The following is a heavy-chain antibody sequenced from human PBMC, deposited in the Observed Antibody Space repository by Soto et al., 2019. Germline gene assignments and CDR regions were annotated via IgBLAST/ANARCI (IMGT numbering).Heavy chain of an antibody. CDR3: AREANYPNWFDP. CDR1: GFTFSSYS. CDR2: ISSSSSYI. J-gene: IGHJ5*02. Sequence: EVQLVESGGGLVKPGGSLRLSCAASGFTFSSYSMNWVRQAPGKGREWVSSISSSSSYIYYADSVKGRFTISRDNAKNSLYLQMNSLRAEDTAVYYCAREANYPNWFDPWGQGTLVTVSS. V-gene: IGHV3-21*01. D-gene: IGHD1-7*01.